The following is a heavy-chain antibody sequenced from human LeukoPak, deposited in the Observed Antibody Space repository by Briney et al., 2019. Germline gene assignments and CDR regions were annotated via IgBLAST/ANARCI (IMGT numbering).Heavy chain of an antibody. Sequence: GGSLRLSCAASGFTFSSYEMNWVRQAPGKGLEWASYISSSGSTIYYADSVKGRFTISRDNAKNSLYLQMNSLRAEDTAVYYCAREGHSYGYDYWGQGTLVTVSS. V-gene: IGHV3-48*03. J-gene: IGHJ4*02. CDR1: GFTFSSYE. CDR3: AREGHSYGYDY. D-gene: IGHD5-18*01. CDR2: ISSSGSTI.